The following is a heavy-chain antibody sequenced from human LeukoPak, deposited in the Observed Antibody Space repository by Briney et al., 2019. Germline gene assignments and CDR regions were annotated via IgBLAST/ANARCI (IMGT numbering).Heavy chain of an antibody. CDR2: LYSGGTT. CDR1: GITVSSNY. V-gene: IGHV3-53*05. D-gene: IGHD3-10*01. J-gene: IGHJ3*02. Sequence: GGSLRLSCAASGITVSSNYMTWVRQAPGKGLEWVSVLYSGGTTYYADSVKGRFTISRDNSKNTLYLQMNSLRAEDTAVYYCARGLSLLWFGDGDAFDIWGQGTMVTVSS. CDR3: ARGLSLLWFGDGDAFDI.